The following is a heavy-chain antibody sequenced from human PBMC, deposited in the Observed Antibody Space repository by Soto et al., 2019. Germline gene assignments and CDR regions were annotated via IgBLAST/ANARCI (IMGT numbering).Heavy chain of an antibody. D-gene: IGHD3-22*01. CDR2: IYYSGST. Sequence: SETLSLTCTVSGGSISSGDYYWSWIRQPPGKGLEWIGYIYYSGSTYYTPSLKSRVTISVDTSKNQFSLKLSSVTAADTAVYYCARGSYYDSSGYYSFDYWGQGTLVTVSS. V-gene: IGHV4-30-4*01. J-gene: IGHJ4*02. CDR3: ARGSYYDSSGYYSFDY. CDR1: GGSISSGDYY.